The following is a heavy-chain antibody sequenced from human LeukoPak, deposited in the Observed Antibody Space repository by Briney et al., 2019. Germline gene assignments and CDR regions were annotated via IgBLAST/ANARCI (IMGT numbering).Heavy chain of an antibody. J-gene: IGHJ5*02. CDR1: GYTFTSYY. CDR2: INPSGGST. Sequence: ASVKVSCKASGYTFTSYYMHWVRQPPGQGLEWMGIINPSGGSTSYAQKFQGRVTMTRDTSTSTVYMELSSLRSEDTTVYCCAQDISGGMFGIWFDPWGQGTLVTVSS. V-gene: IGHV1-46*01. CDR3: AQDISGGMFGIWFDP. D-gene: IGHD3-3*01.